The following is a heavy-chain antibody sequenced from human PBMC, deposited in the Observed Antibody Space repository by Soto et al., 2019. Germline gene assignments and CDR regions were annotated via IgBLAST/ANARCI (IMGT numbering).Heavy chain of an antibody. CDR1: GGSVSSSSYS. Sequence: QVHLQESGPGLVKPSETLSLTCTVSGGSVSSSSYSWSWIRQPPGKKLEWIAYVHYSGTTDYNPSLKSRVTISVDTSNNQFSLKLSSVTAADTAMYYCVGENAGGWRFDYWGQGILVTVSS. CDR2: VHYSGTT. CDR3: VGENAGGWRFDY. J-gene: IGHJ4*02. V-gene: IGHV4-61*01. D-gene: IGHD6-19*01.